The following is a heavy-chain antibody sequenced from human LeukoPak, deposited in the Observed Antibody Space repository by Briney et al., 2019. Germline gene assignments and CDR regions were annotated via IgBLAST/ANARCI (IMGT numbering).Heavy chain of an antibody. CDR1: GYSFTSYY. D-gene: IGHD1-26*01. Sequence: ASVKVSCKTSGYSFTSYYMHWVRQAPGQGLEWMGIINPSGGSTTYAQKFQGRPTMTSDTSTSTVYMELSSLRSEDTAVYYCARSSAYYNEADIWGQGTMVTVSS. CDR3: ARSSAYYNEADI. CDR2: INPSGGST. V-gene: IGHV1-46*01. J-gene: IGHJ3*02.